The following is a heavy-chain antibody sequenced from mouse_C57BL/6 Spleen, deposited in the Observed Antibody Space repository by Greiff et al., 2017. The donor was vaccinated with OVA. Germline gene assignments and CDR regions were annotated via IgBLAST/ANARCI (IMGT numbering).Heavy chain of an antibody. CDR3: ARAVVAPYYAMDY. CDR1: GFTFSSYA. D-gene: IGHD1-1*01. J-gene: IGHJ4*01. V-gene: IGHV5-4*01. Sequence: EVHLVESGGGLVKPGGSLKLSCAASGFTFSSYAMSWVRQTPEKRLEWVATISDGGSYTYYPDNVKGRFTISRDNAKNNLYLQMSHLKSEDTAMYYCARAVVAPYYAMDYWGQGTSVTVSS. CDR2: ISDGGSYT.